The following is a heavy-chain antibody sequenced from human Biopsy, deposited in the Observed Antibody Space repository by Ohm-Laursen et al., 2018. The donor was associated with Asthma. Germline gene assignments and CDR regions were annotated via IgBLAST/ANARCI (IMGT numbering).Heavy chain of an antibody. V-gene: IGHV4-31*03. Sequence: TLSLTCTVSGDSSNSGGYSWTWIRQLPGKGLEWIGNISYTGTTYYNPSLKSRISMTVDTSKIQFSLKLSSVTAADTAIYYCARERMFFYDSSGYGAFDIWGQGTLVTVSS. J-gene: IGHJ3*02. CDR1: GDSSNSGGYS. D-gene: IGHD3-22*01. CDR2: ISYTGTT. CDR3: ARERMFFYDSSGYGAFDI.